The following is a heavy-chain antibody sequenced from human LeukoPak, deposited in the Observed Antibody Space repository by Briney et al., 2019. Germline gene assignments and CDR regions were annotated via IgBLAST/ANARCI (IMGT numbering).Heavy chain of an antibody. CDR3: ARSCYSSGWYEWFDP. CDR2: IIPIFGTA. Sequence: SVKVSCKASGGTFSSYAISWVRQAPGQGLEWMGGIIPIFGTANYAQKSQGRVTITADKSTSTAYMELSSLRSEDTAVYYCARSCYSSGWYEWFDPWGQGTLVTVSS. V-gene: IGHV1-69*06. D-gene: IGHD6-19*01. CDR1: GGTFSSYA. J-gene: IGHJ5*02.